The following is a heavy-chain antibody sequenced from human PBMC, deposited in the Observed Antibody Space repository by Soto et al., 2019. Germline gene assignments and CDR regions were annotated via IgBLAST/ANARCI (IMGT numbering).Heavy chain of an antibody. J-gene: IGHJ6*03. Sequence: GGSLRLSCAASGIIFNGVGMHWVRQAPGKGLVWVSRINSDGSSTSYADSVKGRFTISRDNAKNTLYLQMNSLRAEDTAVYYCARVVVPAATRYYYYMDVWGKGTTVTVSS. V-gene: IGHV3-74*01. D-gene: IGHD2-2*01. CDR3: ARVVVPAATRYYYYMDV. CDR2: INSDGSST. CDR1: GIIFNGVG.